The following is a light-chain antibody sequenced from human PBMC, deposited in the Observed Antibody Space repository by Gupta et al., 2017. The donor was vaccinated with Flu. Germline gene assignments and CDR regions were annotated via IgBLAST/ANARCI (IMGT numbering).Light chain of an antibody. CDR2: EAS. V-gene: IGKV3-11*01. J-gene: IGKJ4*01. CDR1: QNIYSN. Sequence: GERATLSCRASQNIYSNLAWYRQKPGQSPSLLVYEASRRATGVPARFSGNGSGTEFTLTIDSREREDFAVYCCQHRRHCPNTFGRGTKVDIK. CDR3: QHRRHCPNT.